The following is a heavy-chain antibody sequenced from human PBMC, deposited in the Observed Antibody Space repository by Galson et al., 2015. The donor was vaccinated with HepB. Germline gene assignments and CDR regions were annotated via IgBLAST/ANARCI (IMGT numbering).Heavy chain of an antibody. V-gene: IGHV3-30*18. CDR3: AKAPIRGVTTSYFDY. CDR2: ISYDGSNK. CDR1: GFTFSSYG. Sequence: SLRLSCAASGFTFSSYGMHWVRQAPGKGLEWVAVISYDGSNKYYADSVKGRFTISRDDSKNTLYLQMNSLRAEDTAVYYCAKAPIRGVTTSYFDYWGQGTLVTVSS. J-gene: IGHJ4*02. D-gene: IGHD4-17*01.